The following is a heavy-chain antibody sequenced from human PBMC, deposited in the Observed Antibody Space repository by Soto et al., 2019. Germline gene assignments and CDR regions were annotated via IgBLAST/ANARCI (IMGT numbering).Heavy chain of an antibody. J-gene: IGHJ6*02. V-gene: IGHV1-18*01. CDR2: ISAYNGNT. CDR3: AKNGHPPYYYYGMDV. Sequence: ASVQVSCKASWYTIPSYGIIWVRQAPGQGLEWMGWISAYNGNTNYAQKLQGRVTMTTDTSTSTAYMELRSLTSDDTAVYYCAKNGHPPYYYYGMDVWGQGTTVTVSS. CDR1: WYTIPSYG. D-gene: IGHD2-8*01.